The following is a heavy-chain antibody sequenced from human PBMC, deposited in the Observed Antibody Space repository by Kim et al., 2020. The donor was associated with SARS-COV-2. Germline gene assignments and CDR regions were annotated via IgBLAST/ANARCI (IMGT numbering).Heavy chain of an antibody. Sequence: SETLSLTCAVYGGSFSGYYWSWIRQPPGKGLEWIGEINHSGSTNYNPSLKSRVTISVDTSKNQFSLKLSSVTAADTAVYYCARGVLYRQSWFDPWGQGTLVTVSS. CDR3: ARGVLYRQSWFDP. D-gene: IGHD2-8*01. J-gene: IGHJ5*02. CDR1: GGSFSGYY. V-gene: IGHV4-34*01. CDR2: INHSGST.